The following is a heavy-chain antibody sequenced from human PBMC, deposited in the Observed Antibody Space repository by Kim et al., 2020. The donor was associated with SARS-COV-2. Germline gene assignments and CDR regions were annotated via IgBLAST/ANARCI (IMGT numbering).Heavy chain of an antibody. CDR1: GGSFSGYY. V-gene: IGHV4-34*01. CDR3: ARGQPSIAVAGTYGY. J-gene: IGHJ4*02. Sequence: SETLSLTCAVYGGSFSGYYWSWIRQPPGKGLEWIGEINHSGSTNYNPSLKSRVTISVDTSKNQFSLKLSSVTAADTAVYYCARGQPSIAVAGTYGYWGQGTLVTVSS. D-gene: IGHD6-19*01. CDR2: INHSGST.